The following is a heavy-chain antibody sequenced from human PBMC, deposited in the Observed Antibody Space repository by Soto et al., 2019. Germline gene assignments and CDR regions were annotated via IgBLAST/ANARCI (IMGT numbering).Heavy chain of an antibody. CDR3: ARLPRVMLPTLEGGLDV. J-gene: IGHJ6*02. Sequence: SVKVSCKSSGGTFSSYVISWVRQAPGRGLEWMGGITPIFGTTNYAQKFEGRVTITADESTTTAYLELNSLISGDTAVYYCARLPRVMLPTLEGGLDVWGQGTTVTVAS. V-gene: IGHV1-69*13. CDR2: ITPIFGTT. D-gene: IGHD3-10*02. CDR1: GGTFSSYV.